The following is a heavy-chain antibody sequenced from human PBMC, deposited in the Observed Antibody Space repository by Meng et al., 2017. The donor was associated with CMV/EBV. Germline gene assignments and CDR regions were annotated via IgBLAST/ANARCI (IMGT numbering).Heavy chain of an antibody. CDR2: INPNSGGT. CDR1: GYTFTGYY. V-gene: IGHV1-2*02. D-gene: IGHD3-3*01. J-gene: IGHJ6*02. Sequence: ASVKVSCKASGYTFTGYYMHWVRQAPGQGLEWMGWINPNSGGTNYAQKFQGRVTMTRDTSISTAYMELSRLRSDDTGVYYCAREGYDFWSGYQYPASGMDVWGQGTTVTVSS. CDR3: AREGYDFWSGYQYPASGMDV.